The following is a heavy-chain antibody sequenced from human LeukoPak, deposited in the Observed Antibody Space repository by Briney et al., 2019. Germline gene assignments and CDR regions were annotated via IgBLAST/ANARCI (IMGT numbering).Heavy chain of an antibody. J-gene: IGHJ3*02. V-gene: IGHV4-4*07. CDR1: GGSISSYY. CDR2: IYTSGST. CDR3: ARQALRYSSSWYGALDI. Sequence: SETLSLTCTVSGGSISSYYWSWIRQPAGKGLEWIGRIYTSGSTNYNPSLKSRVTMSVDTSKNQFSLKLSSVTAADTAVYYCARQALRYSSSWYGALDIWGQGTMVTVSS. D-gene: IGHD6-13*01.